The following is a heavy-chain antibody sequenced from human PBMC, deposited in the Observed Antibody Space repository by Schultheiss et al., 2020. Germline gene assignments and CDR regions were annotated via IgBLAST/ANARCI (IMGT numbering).Heavy chain of an antibody. V-gene: IGHV3-30*18. CDR3: ANGIGYCSSTSCTALDY. J-gene: IGHJ4*02. D-gene: IGHD2-2*01. CDR1: GFTFSSYG. Sequence: GGSLRLSCAASGFTFSSYGMHWVRQAPGKGLEWVAVISYDGSNKYYADSVKGRFTISRDNSKNTLFLQMNSLRAEDTAVYYCANGIGYCSSTSCTALDYWAQRTLVTVSS. CDR2: ISYDGSNK.